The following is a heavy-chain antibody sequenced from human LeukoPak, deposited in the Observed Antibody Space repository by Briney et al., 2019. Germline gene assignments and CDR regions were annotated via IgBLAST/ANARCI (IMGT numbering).Heavy chain of an antibody. D-gene: IGHD3-9*01. Sequence: GGSLRLSCAASGFTFSSYAMHWVRQAPGKGLEWVAVISYDGSNKYYADSVKGRFTISRDNSKNTLYLQMNSLRAEDTAVYYCARGVVAIRDILTGYLDYWGQGTLVTVSS. CDR3: ARGVVAIRDILTGYLDY. V-gene: IGHV3-30*14. J-gene: IGHJ4*02. CDR2: ISYDGSNK. CDR1: GFTFSSYA.